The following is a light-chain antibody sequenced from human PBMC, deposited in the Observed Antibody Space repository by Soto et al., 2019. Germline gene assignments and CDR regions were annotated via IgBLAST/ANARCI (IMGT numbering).Light chain of an antibody. CDR2: AAS. V-gene: IGKV3-20*01. CDR3: QQYHSSPRLT. J-gene: IGKJ4*01. CDR1: PKINSRY. Sequence: EIVLTQSPGTLSLSPGERATLSCSASPKINSRYLAWYQQKHGQPPSLLLFAASSRANGIPDRFSGSGSGTDFTRTLSRLEPEEFAFYYCQQYHSSPRLTVGGENRVEIK.